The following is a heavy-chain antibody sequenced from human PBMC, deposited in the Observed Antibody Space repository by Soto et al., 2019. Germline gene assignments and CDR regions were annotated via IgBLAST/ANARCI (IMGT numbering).Heavy chain of an antibody. V-gene: IGHV5-51*01. CDR2: IYPGDSAT. CDR1: GYSFTSHW. J-gene: IGHJ3*02. CDR3: TRLNYYDSSGYPAYDAFDI. Sequence: PGESLKISCKGSGYSFTSHWIGWVRQMPGKGLEWMGIIYPGDSATRYSPSFQGQVTISADKSISTAYLQWSSLKASDTAMYYCTRLNYYDSSGYPAYDAFDIWGQGTMVTVSS. D-gene: IGHD3-22*01.